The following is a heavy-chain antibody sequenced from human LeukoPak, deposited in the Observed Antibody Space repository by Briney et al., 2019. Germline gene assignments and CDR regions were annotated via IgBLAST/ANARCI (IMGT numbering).Heavy chain of an antibody. CDR3: ARAHYYGSGSSLAPFDY. D-gene: IGHD3-10*01. CDR1: GGSISSGGYS. Sequence: SETLSLTCAVSGGSISSGGYSWSWIRQPPGKGLEWIGYIYYSGSTYYNPSLKSRVTISVDTSKNQFSLKLSSVTAADTAVYYCARAHYYGSGSSLAPFDYWGQGTLVTVSS. J-gene: IGHJ4*02. CDR2: IYYSGST. V-gene: IGHV4-30-4*07.